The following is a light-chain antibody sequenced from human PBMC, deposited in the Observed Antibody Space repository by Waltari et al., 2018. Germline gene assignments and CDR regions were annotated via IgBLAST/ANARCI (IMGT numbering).Light chain of an antibody. J-gene: IGKJ1*01. CDR3: QQHYTYSWT. V-gene: IGKV1-5*03. CDR2: KAS. CDR1: QSISNW. Sequence: DIQMTQSPTALSASVGDRVSITCRASQSISNWLAWYQHKPGKAPKLLTYKASTLESGVPSRFSGSESETEFTLTISSLQPDDSATYYCQQHYTYSWTFGQGTKVEIK.